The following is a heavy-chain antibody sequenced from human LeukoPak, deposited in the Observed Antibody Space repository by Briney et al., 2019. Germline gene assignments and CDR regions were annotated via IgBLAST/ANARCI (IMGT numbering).Heavy chain of an antibody. CDR1: GFTFSSYA. CDR3: AKDSPSGTYSAEYFQH. Sequence: GGSLRLSCAASGFTFSSYAMSWVRQAPGKGLEWVSAISGSGGSTYYADSVKGRFTISRDNSKNTLYLQMNSLRAEDTAVYYCAKDSPSGTYSAEYFQHWGQGTLVTVSS. V-gene: IGHV3-23*01. D-gene: IGHD1-14*01. J-gene: IGHJ1*01. CDR2: ISGSGGST.